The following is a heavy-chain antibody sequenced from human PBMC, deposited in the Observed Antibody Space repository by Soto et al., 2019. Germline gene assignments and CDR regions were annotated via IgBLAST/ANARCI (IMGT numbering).Heavy chain of an antibody. D-gene: IGHD2-15*01. J-gene: IGHJ3*01. CDR3: ARARWYDAFDV. CDR1: GFFISSGNY. V-gene: IGHV4-38-2*01. CDR2: IFHGGNT. Sequence: WETLSLTCAVSGFFISSGNYWGWIRKPPGKGLEWIGSIFHGGNTYYNPSLKSRVTISVDMSKSQFSLKLNSVTAADTAVYYCARARWYDAFDVWGQGTVVTVS.